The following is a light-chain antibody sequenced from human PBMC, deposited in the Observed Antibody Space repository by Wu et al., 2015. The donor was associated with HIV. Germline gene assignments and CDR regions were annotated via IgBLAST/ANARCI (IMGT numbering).Light chain of an antibody. V-gene: IGKV3-15*01. J-gene: IGKJ1*01. CDR3: QQYNNWVT. Sequence: EIVMTQSSATLSVSPGERATLSCRASQRISSSLAWYQHKPGQAPRLLIYGASTRATGIPARFSGSGSGTEFTLTISSIHSEDFAVYYCQQYNNWVTFGQGTRVEI. CDR2: GAS. CDR1: QRISSS.